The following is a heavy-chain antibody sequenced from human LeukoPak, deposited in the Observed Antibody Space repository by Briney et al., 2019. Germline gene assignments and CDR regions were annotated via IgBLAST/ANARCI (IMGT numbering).Heavy chain of an antibody. D-gene: IGHD2-21*01. V-gene: IGHV3-7*05. CDR2: IQQDGSEK. Sequence: GGSLRLSCEASWITLSRYWMIWVRQAPGKGLEWVANIQQDGSEKYYVDSVKGRFTISRDNAKNSLYLQMNSLRAEDTAVYFCAKNPPRYFYWGQGTLVTVSS. J-gene: IGHJ4*02. CDR3: AKNPPRYFY. CDR1: WITLSRYW.